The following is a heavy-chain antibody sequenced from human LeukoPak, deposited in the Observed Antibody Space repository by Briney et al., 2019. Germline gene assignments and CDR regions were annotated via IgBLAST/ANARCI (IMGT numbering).Heavy chain of an antibody. CDR1: GGSISSSSYY. CDR2: IYYSRST. CDR3: ARPEDPLACDI. V-gene: IGHV4-39*07. J-gene: IGHJ3*02. D-gene: IGHD2-15*01. Sequence: SETLSLTCTVSGGSISSSSYYWGWIRQPPGKGLEWIGSIYYSRSTYYNPSLKSRVTISVDTSKNQFSLKLSSVTAADTAVYYCARPEDPLACDIWGQGTMVTVSS.